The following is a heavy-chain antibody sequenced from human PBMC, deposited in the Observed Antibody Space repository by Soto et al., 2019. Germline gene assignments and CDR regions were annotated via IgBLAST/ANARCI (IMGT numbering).Heavy chain of an antibody. Sequence: QVQLVQSGAEVKKPGASVKVSCKASGYTFTSYGISWVRQAPGQGLEWMGWISAYNGNTNYAQKLQGRVTMTTDTATSTAYMELRSLRSDDTAVYYCARVHLGAADTMGDAFDIWGQGTMVTVSS. V-gene: IGHV1-18*01. D-gene: IGHD6-13*01. CDR1: GYTFTSYG. J-gene: IGHJ3*02. CDR2: ISAYNGNT. CDR3: ARVHLGAADTMGDAFDI.